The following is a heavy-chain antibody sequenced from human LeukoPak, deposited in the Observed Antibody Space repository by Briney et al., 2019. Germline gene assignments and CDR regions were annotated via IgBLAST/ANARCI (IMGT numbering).Heavy chain of an antibody. CDR3: AREYPYNFWSGYLENYFDF. Sequence: ASVKVSCKASGCTFTSYAMNWVRQAPGQGLEWMGWINTNTGNPTYAQGFTGRFVFSLDTSVSTAYLQISSLKAEDIAVYYCAREYPYNFWSGYLENYFDFWGQGTLVTVSP. V-gene: IGHV7-4-1*02. CDR2: INTNTGNP. CDR1: GCTFTSYA. D-gene: IGHD3-3*01. J-gene: IGHJ4*02.